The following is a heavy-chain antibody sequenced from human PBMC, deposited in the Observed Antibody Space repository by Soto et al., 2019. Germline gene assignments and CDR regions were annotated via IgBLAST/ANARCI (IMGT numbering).Heavy chain of an antibody. CDR1: GYSFTSYG. D-gene: IGHD2-2*01. CDR2: IDPSDSYT. V-gene: IGHV5-10-1*01. CDR3: ARGGYQLPYYYYYGMDV. Sequence: PGESLKISCKGSGYSFTSYGISWVRQMPGKGLEWMGRIDPSDSYTNYSPSFQGHVTISADKSISTAYLQWSSLKASDTAMYYCARGGYQLPYYYYYGMDVWGQGTTVTVSS. J-gene: IGHJ6*02.